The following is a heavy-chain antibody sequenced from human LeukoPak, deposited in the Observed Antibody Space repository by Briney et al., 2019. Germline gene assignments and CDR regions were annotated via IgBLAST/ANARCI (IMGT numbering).Heavy chain of an antibody. J-gene: IGHJ4*02. D-gene: IGHD2-2*02. CDR1: GFTFRIYA. Sequence: PGGSLRLSCAASGFTFRIYAMSWVGQAPGKGLEWVSAISASGASPDYEDSVKGRFTISRDNLKNALYLQMNSLRAEDTDLYYCAKAGETCTTASCYSRYFFDYWGQGTLVTVSS. CDR2: ISASGASP. V-gene: IGHV3-23*01. CDR3: AKAGETCTTASCYSRYFFDY.